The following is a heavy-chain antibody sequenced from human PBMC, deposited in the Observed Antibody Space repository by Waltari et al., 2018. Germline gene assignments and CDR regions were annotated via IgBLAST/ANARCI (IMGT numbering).Heavy chain of an antibody. CDR3: ARVPLRDYGYYFDY. V-gene: IGHV3-30-3*01. CDR1: GFTFSSYA. Sequence: QVQLVESGGGVVQPGRSLRLSCAASGFTFSSYAMHWVRQAPGKGLEWVAVISYDGSNKYYADSVKGRFTISRDNSKNTLYLQMNSLRAEDTAVYYCARVPLRDYGYYFDYWGQGTLVTVSS. J-gene: IGHJ4*02. D-gene: IGHD4-17*01. CDR2: ISYDGSNK.